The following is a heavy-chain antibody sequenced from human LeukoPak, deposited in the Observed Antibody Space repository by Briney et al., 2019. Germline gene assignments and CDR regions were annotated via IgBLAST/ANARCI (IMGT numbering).Heavy chain of an antibody. CDR1: GFTFSSYA. CDR2: ISSSSSYI. V-gene: IGHV3-21*01. J-gene: IGHJ4*02. CDR3: ARTDTAMDAFDY. D-gene: IGHD5-18*01. Sequence: PGGSLRLSCAASGFTFSSYAMNWVRQAPGKGLEWVSSISSSSSYIYYADSVKGRFTISRDNAKNSLYLQMNSLRAEDTAVYYCARTDTAMDAFDYWGQGTLVTVSS.